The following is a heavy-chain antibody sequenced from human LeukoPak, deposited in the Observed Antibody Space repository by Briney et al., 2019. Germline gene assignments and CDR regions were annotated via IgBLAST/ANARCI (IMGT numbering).Heavy chain of an antibody. CDR2: ISSSSSYI. CDR1: GFTFSSYS. Sequence: GGSLRLSCAASGFTFSSYSMNWVRQAPGKGLGWVSSISSSSSYIYYADSVKGRFTISRDNAKNSLYLQMNSLRAEDTAVYYCAREGVAVAGTGFDYWGQGTLVTVSS. V-gene: IGHV3-21*01. CDR3: AREGVAVAGTGFDY. J-gene: IGHJ4*02. D-gene: IGHD6-19*01.